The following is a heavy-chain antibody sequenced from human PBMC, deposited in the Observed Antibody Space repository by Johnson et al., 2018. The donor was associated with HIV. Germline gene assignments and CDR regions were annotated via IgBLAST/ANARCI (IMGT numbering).Heavy chain of an antibody. CDR2: IKSAGSYT. CDR3: AKDGRNGIAAAEPPAFDI. J-gene: IGHJ3*02. CDR1: GINFGSYW. V-gene: IGHV3-74*01. D-gene: IGHD6-13*01. Sequence: VQLVESGGGLVQPGGSLRLSCTASGINFGSYWMHWFRQAPGKGLVWVSHIKSAGSYTNYADSVQGRFTVSRDNAKNTLTLQMNSLRAEDTAVYYCAKDGRNGIAAAEPPAFDIWGQGTMVTVSS.